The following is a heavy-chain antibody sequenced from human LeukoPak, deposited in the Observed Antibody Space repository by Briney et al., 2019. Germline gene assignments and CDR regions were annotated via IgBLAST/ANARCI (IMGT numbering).Heavy chain of an antibody. CDR2: IYTSGGT. V-gene: IGHV4-4*07. CDR1: GGSISSYY. Sequence: SETLSLTCTVSGGSISSYYWSWIRQPAGKGLEWIGRIYTSGGTNYNPSLKSRVTMSVDTSKNQFSLKLSSVTAADTAVYYCARFVGGSSWYLSDWFDPWGQGTLVTVSS. D-gene: IGHD6-13*01. CDR3: ARFVGGSSWYLSDWFDP. J-gene: IGHJ5*02.